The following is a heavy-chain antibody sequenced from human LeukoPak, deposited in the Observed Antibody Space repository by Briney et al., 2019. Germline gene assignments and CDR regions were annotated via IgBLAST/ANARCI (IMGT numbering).Heavy chain of an antibody. J-gene: IGHJ3*02. CDR1: GFTFSSYW. D-gene: IGHD5-18*01. CDR2: IASDGSST. CDR3: ARGSRGYSYGQDDAFDI. V-gene: IGHV3-74*01. Sequence: PGGSLRLSCAASGFTFSSYWMNWVRQAPGKGLVWVSRIASDGSSTTYADSVRGRFTISRDNSKNTLYLQMNSLRAEDTAVYYCARGSRGYSYGQDDAFDIWGQGTMVTVSS.